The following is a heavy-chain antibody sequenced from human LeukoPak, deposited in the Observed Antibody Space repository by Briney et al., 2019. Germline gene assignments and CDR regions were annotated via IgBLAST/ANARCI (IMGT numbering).Heavy chain of an antibody. CDR2: IYNSGTKI. CDR1: GITFSTYS. D-gene: IGHD6-19*01. V-gene: IGHV3-23*05. J-gene: IGHJ4*02. CDR3: AKDIVPDSGWDLDY. Sequence: PGGSLRLSCVASGITFSTYSMNWVRQRPGKGLEWVASIYNSGTKIFYADPVKGRFTISRDNSNNVLFLQMDSLRAEDSAIYYCAKDIVPDSGWDLDYWGRGTLVTVS.